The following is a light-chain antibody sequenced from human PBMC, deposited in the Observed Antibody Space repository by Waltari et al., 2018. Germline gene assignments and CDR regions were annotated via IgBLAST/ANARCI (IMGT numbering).Light chain of an antibody. CDR2: GVS. Sequence: QSALTQPASVSGSPGQSITISCTGTSSDVGGHNYVSWYQQHPGKAPKLVISGVSNRPSGVSNRFSGSKSGPTASLTISGLQAEDEADYYCSSYTSSSTYVVFGGGTRLTVL. J-gene: IGLJ2*01. CDR1: SSDVGGHNY. V-gene: IGLV2-14*03. CDR3: SSYTSSSTYVV.